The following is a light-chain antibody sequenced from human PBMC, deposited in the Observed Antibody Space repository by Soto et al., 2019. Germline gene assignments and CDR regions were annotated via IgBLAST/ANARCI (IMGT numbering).Light chain of an antibody. CDR3: QQRLFWPLFT. Sequence: EIVLTQSPATVSLSPGESATLSCRASQNIHSFLAWYQQRPCQTPRLLIYDAAFRATAIPARFNGSGSGTDVPLTITRLEPEDFAVYYCQQRLFWPLFTFGQGTRLEIK. CDR2: DAA. CDR1: QNIHSF. J-gene: IGKJ2*01. V-gene: IGKV3-11*01.